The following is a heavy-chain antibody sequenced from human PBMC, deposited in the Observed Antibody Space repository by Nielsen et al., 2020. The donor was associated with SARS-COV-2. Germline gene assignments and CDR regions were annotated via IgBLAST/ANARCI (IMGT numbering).Heavy chain of an antibody. CDR3: AREYRGSYYYYGMDV. Sequence: WIRQPPGKGLEWIGRIYYSGSTFYNPSLKSRVTISVDSSKNQFSLKLSSVTAADTAVYYCAREYRGSYYYYGMDVWGQGTTVTVSS. J-gene: IGHJ6*02. D-gene: IGHD2/OR15-2a*01. V-gene: IGHV4-39*01. CDR2: IYYSGST.